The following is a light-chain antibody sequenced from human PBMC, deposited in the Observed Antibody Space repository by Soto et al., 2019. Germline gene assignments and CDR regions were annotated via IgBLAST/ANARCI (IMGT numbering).Light chain of an antibody. CDR1: QSISQY. CDR2: DAS. J-gene: IGKJ2*01. CDR3: QQYNSEST. V-gene: IGKV1-5*01. Sequence: DIQMTQSPSSLSASVGDRVTSTCRASQSISQYLAWYQQKPGKAPKLLIYDASSLEGGIPSRFSGSGSGTKFTLTISSLQPADFATYYCQQYNSESTFGQGTKLGIK.